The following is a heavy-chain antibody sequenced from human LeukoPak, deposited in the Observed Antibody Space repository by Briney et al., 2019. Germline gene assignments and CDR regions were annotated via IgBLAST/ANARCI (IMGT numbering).Heavy chain of an antibody. Sequence: GWSLRLSCAASGFTFSSYSMNWVRQAPGKGLEWVSSISSSSSYIYYADSVKGRFTISRDNAKNSLYLQINSLRAEDTAVYYCASTAGGYCSSTSCNRPVYWGQGTLVTVSS. CDR3: ASTAGGYCSSTSCNRPVY. V-gene: IGHV3-21*01. D-gene: IGHD2-2*01. CDR1: GFTFSSYS. J-gene: IGHJ4*02. CDR2: ISSSSSYI.